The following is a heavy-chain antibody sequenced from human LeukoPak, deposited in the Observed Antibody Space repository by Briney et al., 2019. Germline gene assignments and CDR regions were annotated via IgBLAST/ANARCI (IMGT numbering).Heavy chain of an antibody. D-gene: IGHD2-21*01. CDR3: ARDVIGSLIPQL. CDR1: GGTFSNYA. CDR2: IMPIFDTA. Sequence: ASVKVSCKASGGTFSNYAISWVRQAPGQGLEWMGGIMPIFDTADYAQKFQGRITITADESTSTVYMELRSLRSDDTAVYYCARDVIGSLIPQLWGQGTLVTVSS. V-gene: IGHV1-69*13. J-gene: IGHJ1*01.